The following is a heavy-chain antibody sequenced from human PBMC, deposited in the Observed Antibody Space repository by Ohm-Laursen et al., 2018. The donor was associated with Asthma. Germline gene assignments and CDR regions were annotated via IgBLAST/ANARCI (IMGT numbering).Heavy chain of an antibody. J-gene: IGHJ6*02. CDR2: LFLNDEK. D-gene: IGHD2-15*01. CDR1: GFSLSNARMG. CDR3: ARTNRQYCSGGSCYPMDV. V-gene: IGHV2-26*01. Sequence: TQTLTLTCTVSGFSLSNARMGVSWIRQPPGKALEWLAHLFLNDEKSYSTSLKSRLTISKDTSKSQVVLTMTNMDPVDTATYYCARTNRQYCSGGSCYPMDVWGQGTTVTVSS.